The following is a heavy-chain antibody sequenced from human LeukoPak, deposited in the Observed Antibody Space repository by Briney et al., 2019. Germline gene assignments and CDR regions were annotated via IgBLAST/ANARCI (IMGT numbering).Heavy chain of an antibody. D-gene: IGHD7-27*01. V-gene: IGHV3-33*01. CDR3: ARGTGDGRHAFDI. CDR2: IWYDGSNK. Sequence: GRSLRLSCAASGFTFSSYGMHWVRQAPGKGLEWVAVIWYDGSNKYYTDSVKGRFTISRDNSKNTLYLQMNSLRAEDTAVYYCARGTGDGRHAFDIWGQGTMVTVSS. CDR1: GFTFSSYG. J-gene: IGHJ3*02.